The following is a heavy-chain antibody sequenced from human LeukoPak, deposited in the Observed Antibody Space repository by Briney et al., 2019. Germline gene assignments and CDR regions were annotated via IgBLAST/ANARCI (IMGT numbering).Heavy chain of an antibody. V-gene: IGHV3-23*01. D-gene: IGHD2-15*01. CDR2: ISGSGGTT. CDR1: GFTFSSYA. J-gene: IGHJ4*02. CDR3: AKDSLYCSGGSCYSAGDY. Sequence: GGSLGLSCAASGFTFSSYAMSWVRQAPGKGLEWVSGISGSGGTTYYADSVKGRFTISRDNSKNTLYLQMSSLRAEDTAVYYCAKDSLYCSGGSCYSAGDYWGQGTLVTVSS.